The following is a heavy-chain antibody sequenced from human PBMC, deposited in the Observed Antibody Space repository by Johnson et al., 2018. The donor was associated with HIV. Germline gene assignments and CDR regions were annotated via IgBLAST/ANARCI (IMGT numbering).Heavy chain of an antibody. D-gene: IGHD2-15*01. V-gene: IGHV3-30*04. CDR2: ITYDGRNK. CDR3: ARGGSCYNAHFDI. J-gene: IGHJ3*02. Sequence: QMLLVESGGGVMQPGKSLRLSCEASGFTFRSYAMHWVRQAPGKGLEWVAVITYDGRNKYYTDSVKGRFIISRDNSKNMTNLQMNSLRAEDTAVYYCARGGSCYNAHFDIWGQGTMVTVSS. CDR1: GFTFRSYA.